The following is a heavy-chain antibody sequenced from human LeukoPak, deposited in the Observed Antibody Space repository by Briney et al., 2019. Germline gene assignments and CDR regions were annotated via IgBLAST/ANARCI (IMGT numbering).Heavy chain of an antibody. CDR3: ATPSDYVVFGGLNN. V-gene: IGHV1-24*01. CDR2: FDPEDGET. D-gene: IGHD3-16*01. Sequence: ASVKVSCKVSVYTLTELSMHWVRQAPGKGLEWMGGFDPEDGETIYAQKFQGRVTMTEDTSTDTAYMELSSLRSEDTAVYYCATPSDYVVFGGLNNWGQGTLVTVSS. CDR1: VYTLTELS. J-gene: IGHJ4*02.